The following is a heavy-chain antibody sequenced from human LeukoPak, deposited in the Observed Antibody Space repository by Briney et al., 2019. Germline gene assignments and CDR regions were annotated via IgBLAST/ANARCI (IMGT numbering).Heavy chain of an antibody. V-gene: IGHV3-33*06. D-gene: IGHD4-17*01. Sequence: PGRSLRLSCAASGFTFSNYGMHWVRQAPGKGLEWVALIWYDGSNKYYADSVRGRFTISRDNSKNTLYLQMNSLRVEDTALYYCAKDIRGATVTDYGMDVWGQGTTVTVSS. CDR3: AKDIRGATVTDYGMDV. CDR1: GFTFSNYG. J-gene: IGHJ6*02. CDR2: IWYDGSNK.